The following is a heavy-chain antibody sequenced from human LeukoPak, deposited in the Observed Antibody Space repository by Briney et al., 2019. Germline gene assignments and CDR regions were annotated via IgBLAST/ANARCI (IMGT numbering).Heavy chain of an antibody. V-gene: IGHV7-4-1*02. Sequence: ATVKVSCKASGYTFTGHYMHWVRQAPGQGLEWMGWINTNTGNPTYAQGFTGRFVFSLDTSVSTAYLQISSLKAEDTAVYYCARVSPYPVFADDYWGQGTLVTVSS. CDR3: ARVSPYPVFADDY. CDR1: GYTFTGHY. CDR2: INTNTGNP. D-gene: IGHD2-21*01. J-gene: IGHJ4*02.